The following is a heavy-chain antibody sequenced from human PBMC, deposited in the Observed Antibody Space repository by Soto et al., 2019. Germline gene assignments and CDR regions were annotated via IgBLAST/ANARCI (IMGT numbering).Heavy chain of an antibody. CDR1: GYTLTELS. Sequence: QVQLVQSGAEVKKPGASVKVSCKVSGYTLTELSMHWVRQAPGKGLEWMGGFDPEDGETIYAQKSQGRVTMTEDTSTDTAYMELSSLRSEDTAVYYCATVPFPAPCSGGSCYTFDYWGQGTLVTVSS. J-gene: IGHJ4*02. V-gene: IGHV1-24*01. CDR3: ATVPFPAPCSGGSCYTFDY. CDR2: FDPEDGET. D-gene: IGHD2-15*01.